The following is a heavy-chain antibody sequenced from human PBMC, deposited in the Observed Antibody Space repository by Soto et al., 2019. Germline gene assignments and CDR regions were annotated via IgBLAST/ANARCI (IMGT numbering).Heavy chain of an antibody. D-gene: IGHD3-9*01. CDR3: AKSEMRYYAILTGPIVFDY. V-gene: IGHV3-30*18. J-gene: IGHJ4*02. Sequence: GGSLRLSCAASGFTFSSYGMHWVRQAPGKGLEWVAVISYDGSNKYYADSVKGRFTISRDNSKNTLYLQMNSLRAEDTAVYYCAKSEMRYYAILTGPIVFDYWGQGTLGTVSS. CDR1: GFTFSSYG. CDR2: ISYDGSNK.